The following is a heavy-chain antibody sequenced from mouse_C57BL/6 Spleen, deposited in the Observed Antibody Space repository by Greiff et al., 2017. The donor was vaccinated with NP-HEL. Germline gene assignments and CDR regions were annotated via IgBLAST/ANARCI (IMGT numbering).Heavy chain of an antibody. CDR2: IYPGSGNT. J-gene: IGHJ4*01. Sequence: QVQLQQSGAELVRPGASVKLSCKASGYTFTDYYINWVKQRPGQGLEWIARIYPGSGNTYYNEKFKGKATLTAEKSSSTAYMQLSSLTSEDSAVYFCARGDCAMDYWGQGTSVTVSS. CDR1: GYTFTDYY. V-gene: IGHV1-76*01. CDR3: ARGDCAMDY.